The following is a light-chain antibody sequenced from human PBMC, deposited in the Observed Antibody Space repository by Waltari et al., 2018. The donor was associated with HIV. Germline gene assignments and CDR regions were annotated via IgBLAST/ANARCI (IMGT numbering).Light chain of an antibody. CDR2: VNNDGTH. CDR1: SGHSTYA. Sequence: QPVVTQSPSASASLGASVNLTCTLSSGHSTYAIAWHQQQPDKGLRYLMKVNNDGTHNKGDGSPDRFSGSSSGAVRYLTISSLQTQDEADYYCQTWGTVVFGKVTKLTVL. J-gene: IGLJ3*02. CDR3: QTWGTVV. V-gene: IGLV4-69*01.